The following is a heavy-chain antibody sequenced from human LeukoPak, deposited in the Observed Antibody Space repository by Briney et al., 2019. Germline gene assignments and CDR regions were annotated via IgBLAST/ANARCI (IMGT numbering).Heavy chain of an antibody. J-gene: IGHJ4*02. CDR1: GGSISSSSYY. Sequence: SETLSLTCTVSGGSISSSSYYWGWIRQPPGKGLEWIGCIYYSGSTYYNPSLRSRVTISVDTSKNQFSLKLSSVTAADTAVYYSASILGYCSSTSCRYLDYWGQGTLVTVSS. CDR3: ASILGYCSSTSCRYLDY. CDR2: IYYSGST. D-gene: IGHD2-2*01. V-gene: IGHV4-39*01.